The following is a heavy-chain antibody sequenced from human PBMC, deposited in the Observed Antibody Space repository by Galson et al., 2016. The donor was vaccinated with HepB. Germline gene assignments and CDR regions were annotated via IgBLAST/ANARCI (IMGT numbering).Heavy chain of an antibody. J-gene: IGHJ4*02. V-gene: IGHV3-30*04. D-gene: IGHD1-26*01. CDR1: GLNFSPYG. CDR3: ARELEKWVSTYGAFDS. CDR2: ISHDGSNT. Sequence: SLRLPCAASGLNFSPYGMHWVRQAPGKGLEWVAGISHDGSNTYHADSVKGRFTISGDNAKQTLFLQMNSLRAEDTAVYYCARELEKWVSTYGAFDSWGQGTLVTVSS.